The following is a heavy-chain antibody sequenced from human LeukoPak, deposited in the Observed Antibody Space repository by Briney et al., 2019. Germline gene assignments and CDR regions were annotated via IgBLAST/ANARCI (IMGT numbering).Heavy chain of an antibody. D-gene: IGHD1-14*01. CDR2: ISGGGDAT. Sequence: GGSLRLSCAASTFIFSDYAMTWVRQAPGKGLEWVSTISGGGDATYYAHSVKGRFAVSRDNSKKTLYLQLNSLRAEDTAVYYCAKTPIGNQPGGDVWGKGTTVTVSS. J-gene: IGHJ6*04. CDR3: AKTPIGNQPGGDV. CDR1: TFIFSDYA. V-gene: IGHV3-23*01.